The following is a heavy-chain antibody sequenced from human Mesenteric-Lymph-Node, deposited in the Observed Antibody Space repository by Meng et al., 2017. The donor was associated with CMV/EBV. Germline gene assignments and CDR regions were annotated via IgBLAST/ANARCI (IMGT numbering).Heavy chain of an antibody. CDR3: ARAYPQNNWFDP. D-gene: IGHD2-2*01. Sequence: CKAAGGTFSSYAISWVRQAPGQGLEWMGGIIPIFGTANYAQKFQGRVTITTDESTSTAYMELSSLRSEDTAVYYCARAYPQNNWFDPWGQGTLVTVSS. CDR1: GGTFSSYA. CDR2: IIPIFGTA. V-gene: IGHV1-69*05. J-gene: IGHJ5*02.